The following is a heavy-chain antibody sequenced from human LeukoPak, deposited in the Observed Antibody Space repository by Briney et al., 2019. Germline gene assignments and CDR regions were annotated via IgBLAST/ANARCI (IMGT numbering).Heavy chain of an antibody. D-gene: IGHD6-13*01. V-gene: IGHV3-21*01. Sequence: GGSLRLSCAASGFTFNTYTMNWVRQAPGKGLEWVSSITSSSTAIYSADSVKGRFTISRDNAKNSLYLQMNRLRADDTAVYYCARDRPGYTSSWYSPFDHWGQGTLVTVSS. CDR1: GFTFNTYT. CDR3: ARDRPGYTSSWYSPFDH. CDR2: ITSSSTAI. J-gene: IGHJ4*02.